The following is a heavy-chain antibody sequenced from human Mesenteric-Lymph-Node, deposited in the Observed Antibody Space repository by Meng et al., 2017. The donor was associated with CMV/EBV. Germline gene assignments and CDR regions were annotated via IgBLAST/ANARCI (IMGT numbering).Heavy chain of an antibody. CDR1: GGSISSRNW. Sequence: SLPCAVSGGSISSRNWWSWVRQPPGKGLEWIGEVYHSGTTNYNPSLKSRVTISVDKSKNQFSLKLSSVTAADTAVYYCARYSSGWYDYWGQGTLVTVSS. CDR3: ARYSSGWYDY. D-gene: IGHD6-19*01. V-gene: IGHV4-4*02. J-gene: IGHJ4*02. CDR2: VYHSGTT.